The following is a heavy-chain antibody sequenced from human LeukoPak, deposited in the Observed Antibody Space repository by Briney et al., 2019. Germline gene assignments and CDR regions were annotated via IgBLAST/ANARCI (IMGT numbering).Heavy chain of an antibody. J-gene: IGHJ5*02. CDR2: IRGRGAAT. CDR1: GFTFSSYA. V-gene: IGHV3-23*01. Sequence: GGSLRLSCAASGFTFSSYALSWVRQAPGKGLECVSAIRGRGAATYYADAVKGRLTISRDNSKNTLYLQMNSLRVEDKAVYFCATDPRDTYYYDSSDYWSSPWYDPWGQGTLVTVSS. D-gene: IGHD3-22*01. CDR3: ATDPRDTYYYDSSDYWSSPWYDP.